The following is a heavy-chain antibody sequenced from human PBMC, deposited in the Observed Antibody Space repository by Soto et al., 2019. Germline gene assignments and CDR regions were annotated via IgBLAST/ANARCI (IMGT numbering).Heavy chain of an antibody. V-gene: IGHV3-74*01. CDR1: GFTFSSYW. J-gene: IGHJ4*02. D-gene: IGHD5-18*01. Sequence: EVQLVESGGGLVQPGGSLRLSCAASGFTFSSYWMHWVRQAPGKGLVWVSRINTDGSNTTYADSVKGRFTISRDNAENTLYLHMNSLRAEDTAMYYCARVGASGYSDFPLDCWGQGTLVTVSS. CDR2: INTDGSNT. CDR3: ARVGASGYSDFPLDC.